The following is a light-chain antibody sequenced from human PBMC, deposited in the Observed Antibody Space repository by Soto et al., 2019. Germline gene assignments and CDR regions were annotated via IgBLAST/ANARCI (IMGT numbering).Light chain of an antibody. CDR2: GTS. Sequence: EIVLTQSPATLSLSPGERATLSCRASQTITTYLAWYQKKPGKPPMLLIYGTSNRATGIPGPLSVSGSGTDFTLTINNLEPDDVAVYYCQQRSNWPANFGQGTRLEIK. CDR3: QQRSNWPAN. CDR1: QTITTY. J-gene: IGKJ5*01. V-gene: IGKV3-11*01.